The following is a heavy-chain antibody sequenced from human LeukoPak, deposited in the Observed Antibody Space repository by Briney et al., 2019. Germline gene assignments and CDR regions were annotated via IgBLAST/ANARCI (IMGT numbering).Heavy chain of an antibody. V-gene: IGHV1-46*03. CDR3: ARDKAARLYYYYYMDV. CDR2: INPSGGST. CDR1: GGTFSSYA. Sequence: GSSVKVSCKASGGTFSSYAISWVRQAPGQGLEWMGIINPSGGSTSYAQKFQGRVTMTRDTSTSTVYMELSSLRSEDTAVYYCARDKAARLYYYYYMDVWGKGTTVTVSS. D-gene: IGHD6-6*01. J-gene: IGHJ6*03.